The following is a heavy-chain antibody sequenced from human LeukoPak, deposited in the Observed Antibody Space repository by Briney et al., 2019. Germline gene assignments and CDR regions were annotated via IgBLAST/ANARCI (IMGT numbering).Heavy chain of an antibody. V-gene: IGHV1-2*02. D-gene: IGHD2-2*02. Sequence: ASVKVSCKASGYTFTGYYMHWVRQAPGQRLEWMGWINPNSGGTNYAQKFQGRVTMTRDTSISTAYMELSRLRSDDTAVYYCARSRRIVVVPAAIGQNNWFDPWGQGTLVTVSS. CDR1: GYTFTGYY. CDR3: ARSRRIVVVPAAIGQNNWFDP. CDR2: INPNSGGT. J-gene: IGHJ5*02.